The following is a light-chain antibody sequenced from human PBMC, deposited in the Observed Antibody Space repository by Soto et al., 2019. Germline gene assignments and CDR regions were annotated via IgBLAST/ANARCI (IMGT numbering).Light chain of an antibody. CDR1: QDISNY. CDR2: DAS. CDR3: QQYDNLPYT. Sequence: DIQMTQSPSSLSASVGDRVTITCQARQDISNYLNWYQQKPGKAPKLLIYDASNLETGVPSRFIGSGSGTDFTFTISSLQPEDIATYYCQQYDNLPYTFGQGTKLEIK. V-gene: IGKV1-33*01. J-gene: IGKJ2*01.